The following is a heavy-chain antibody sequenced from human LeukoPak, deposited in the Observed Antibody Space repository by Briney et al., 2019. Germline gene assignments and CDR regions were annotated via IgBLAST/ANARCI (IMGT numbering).Heavy chain of an antibody. V-gene: IGHV4-34*01. CDR1: GGSFSDYY. J-gene: IGHJ6*03. D-gene: IGHD6-19*01. CDR2: INHSGAI. Sequence: PSETLSLTCVVYGGSFSDYYWTWVRQPPGKGLEWIGEINHSGAIKYNPSLKSRVTFSIDTSNNQFSLKLNSVTAADTAVYYCARGEGTLAGRRWLYSFYYYVDVWGKGTTVTVSS. CDR3: ARGEGTLAGRRWLYSFYYYVDV.